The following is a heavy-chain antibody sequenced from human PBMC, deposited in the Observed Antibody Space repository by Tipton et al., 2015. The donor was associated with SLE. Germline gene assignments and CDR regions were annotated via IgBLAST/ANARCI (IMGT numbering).Heavy chain of an antibody. J-gene: IGHJ5*02. CDR2: IKQDGSEK. Sequence: SLRLSCAASGFTFSSYWMSWVRQAPGKGLEWVANIKQDGSEKYYVDSVKGRFTISRDNAKNSLYLQMNSLRAEDTAVYYCARDVGYCSGGSCYSPWFGPWGQGTLVTVSS. D-gene: IGHD2-15*01. CDR1: GFTFSSYW. V-gene: IGHV3-7*01. CDR3: ARDVGYCSGGSCYSPWFGP.